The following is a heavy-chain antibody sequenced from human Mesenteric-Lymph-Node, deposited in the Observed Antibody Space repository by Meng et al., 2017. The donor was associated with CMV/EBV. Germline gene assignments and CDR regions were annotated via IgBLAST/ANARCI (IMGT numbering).Heavy chain of an antibody. J-gene: IGHJ4*02. CDR3: AVEYQLLNTPYFEY. CDR2: ISNDGASR. V-gene: IGHV3-30-3*01. CDR1: GFAFNKYT. D-gene: IGHD3-10*01. Sequence: GESLKISCTDAGFAFNKYTVHWVRQTPGKGLEWVALISNDGASRNYADSVKGRLTISRDNSRNAVYLQLDSLTPEDTALYYCAVEYQLLNTPYFEYWGQGTPVTVSS.